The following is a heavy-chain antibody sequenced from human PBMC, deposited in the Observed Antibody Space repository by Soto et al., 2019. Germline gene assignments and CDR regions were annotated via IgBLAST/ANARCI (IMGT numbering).Heavy chain of an antibody. CDR2: IWYDGTNE. J-gene: IGHJ4*02. Sequence: QVQLVASGGGVVQPGRSLRLSCAASGFTFSSYGMHWVRQAPGKGLEWVAVIWYDGTNEYYADSVKGRFTISRDNSKNTVYLQLNLLRAEDTAVYRCARDGGGSYSLDFWGQGTLVTVSS. V-gene: IGHV3-33*01. CDR3: ARDGGGSYSLDF. CDR1: GFTFSSYG. D-gene: IGHD3-16*01.